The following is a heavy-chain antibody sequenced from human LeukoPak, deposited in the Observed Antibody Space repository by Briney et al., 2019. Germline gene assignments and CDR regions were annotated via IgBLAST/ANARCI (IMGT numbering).Heavy chain of an antibody. D-gene: IGHD2-2*01. Sequence: ASVKVSCKASEYTFTGYYIHWVRQAPGQGLEWMGWIDPNTGDSNYVQKFQGRVTMTRDTSISTAYMEPSRLRSDDTAFYYCARIRYCGGISCYYIDYWGQGTLVTVSS. CDR1: EYTFTGYY. CDR3: ARIRYCGGISCYYIDY. CDR2: IDPNTGDS. J-gene: IGHJ4*02. V-gene: IGHV1-2*02.